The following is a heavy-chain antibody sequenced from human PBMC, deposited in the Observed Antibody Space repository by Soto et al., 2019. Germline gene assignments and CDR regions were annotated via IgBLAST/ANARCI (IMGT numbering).Heavy chain of an antibody. J-gene: IGHJ4*02. Sequence: QVQLVQSGAEVRKPGSSVKVSCKASGGTFSRHAISWVRQAPGQGLEWMGGIIPIFGTANHAQKFQGRVTIIGDESTSTGCMYLRSLRSEDTAMYYCAIGCGYDSNDYCYAYWVQGTLVIVSS. CDR2: IIPIFGTA. D-gene: IGHD3-22*01. CDR3: AIGCGYDSNDYCYAY. CDR1: GGTFSRHA. V-gene: IGHV1-69*01.